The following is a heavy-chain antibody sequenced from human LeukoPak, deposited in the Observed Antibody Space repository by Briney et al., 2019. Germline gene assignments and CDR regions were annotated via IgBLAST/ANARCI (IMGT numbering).Heavy chain of an antibody. Sequence: KTSETLSLTCTVSGGSVSSGSYYWSWIRQPPGKGLEWIGYIYYSGSTNYNPSLKSRVTISVDTSKNQFSLKLSSVTAADTAVYYCARDRGGSPEEGSEHFDYWGQGTLVTVSS. CDR1: GGSVSSGSYY. J-gene: IGHJ4*02. CDR2: IYYSGST. D-gene: IGHD2-15*01. CDR3: ARDRGGSPEEGSEHFDY. V-gene: IGHV4-61*01.